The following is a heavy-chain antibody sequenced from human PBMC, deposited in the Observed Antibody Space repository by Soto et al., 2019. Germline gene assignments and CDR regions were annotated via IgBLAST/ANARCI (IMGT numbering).Heavy chain of an antibody. D-gene: IGHD2-2*01. Sequence: ASVKVSCKASGYTFTSYGISWVRQAPGQGLEWMGWISTFNSDANYAQKFRGRVTMTTDTSTNTAYMELRSLRTEDTAVYYCAKGLTPHSIVLVPAAMRRETYGMDVWGQGTTVTVSS. CDR2: ISTFNSDA. CDR1: GYTFTSYG. V-gene: IGHV1-18*01. J-gene: IGHJ6*02. CDR3: AKGLTPHSIVLVPAAMRRETYGMDV.